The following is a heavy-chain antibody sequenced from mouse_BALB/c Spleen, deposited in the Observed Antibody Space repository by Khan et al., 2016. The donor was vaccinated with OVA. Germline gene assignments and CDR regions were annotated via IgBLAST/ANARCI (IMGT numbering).Heavy chain of an antibody. CDR2: IWSGGST. V-gene: IGHV2-2*02. CDR3: ARNYGYDEGLAY. J-gene: IGHJ3*01. CDR1: GFSLTTYG. D-gene: IGHD2-2*01. Sequence: VQLQQPGPGLVQPSQSLSITCTVSGFSLTTYGVHWVRQSPGQGLEWLGVIWSGGSTDYNAAFISRLSISKDNSKSQVFFKMNSLQANDTAMYYCARNYGYDEGLAYWGQGTLVTVSA.